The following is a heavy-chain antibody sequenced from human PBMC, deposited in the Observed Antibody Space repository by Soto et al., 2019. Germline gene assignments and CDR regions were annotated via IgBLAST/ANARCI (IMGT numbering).Heavy chain of an antibody. J-gene: IGHJ6*02. CDR1: GGSISSYY. Sequence: SETLSLTCTVSGGSISSYYWSWIRQPPGKGLEWIGYIYYSGSTNYNPSIKSRVTISVDTSKNQLSLKLSSVTAADTAVYYCARGEVEKFFYGMDVWGQGTTVTVSS. CDR3: ARGEVEKFFYGMDV. CDR2: IYYSGST. V-gene: IGHV4-59*01. D-gene: IGHD1-26*01.